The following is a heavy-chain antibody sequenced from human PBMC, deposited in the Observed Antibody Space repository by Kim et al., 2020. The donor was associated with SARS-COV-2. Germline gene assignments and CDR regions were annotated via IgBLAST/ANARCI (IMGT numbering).Heavy chain of an antibody. CDR3: ARGGWFGALDY. V-gene: IGHV4-34*01. Sequence: SETLSLTCAVYGGSFSGYYWSWIRQPPGKGLEWIGEINHSRSTNYNPSLKSRVTISVDTSKNQFSLKLSSVTAADTAVYYCARGGWFGALDYWGQGTLVT. CDR1: GGSFSGYY. D-gene: IGHD3-10*01. J-gene: IGHJ4*02. CDR2: INHSRST.